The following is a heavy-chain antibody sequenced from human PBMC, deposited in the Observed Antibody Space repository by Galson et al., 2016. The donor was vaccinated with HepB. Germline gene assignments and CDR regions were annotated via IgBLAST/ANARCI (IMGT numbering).Heavy chain of an antibody. Sequence: SLRLSCAASGFTFSDYDMSWIRQAPGKGLEWISYVSTSGRIVKYAGSVKGRFTISRDNAKDSLYLEMNSLTAEDTAVYYCAKVASSGTDFSPYDHWGQGTLVTVSS. CDR2: VSTSGRIV. V-gene: IGHV3-11*01. J-gene: IGHJ4*02. D-gene: IGHD3-3*01. CDR1: GFTFSDYD. CDR3: AKVASSGTDFSPYDH.